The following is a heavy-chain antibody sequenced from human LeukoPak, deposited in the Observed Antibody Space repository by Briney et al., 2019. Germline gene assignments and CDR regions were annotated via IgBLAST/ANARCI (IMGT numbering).Heavy chain of an antibody. CDR1: GGSFSGYY. D-gene: IGHD5-18*01. CDR3: ASPRGYSYGWYYFDY. Sequence: SETLSLTCDVYGGSFSGYYWSWIRQPPGKGLEWIGEINHSGSTNYNPSLKSRVTISVDTSKNQFSLKLSSVTAADTAVYYCASPRGYSYGWYYFDYWGQGTLVTVSS. J-gene: IGHJ4*02. CDR2: INHSGST. V-gene: IGHV4-34*01.